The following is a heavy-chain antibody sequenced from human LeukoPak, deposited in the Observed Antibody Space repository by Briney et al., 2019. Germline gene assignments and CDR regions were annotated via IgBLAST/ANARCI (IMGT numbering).Heavy chain of an antibody. Sequence: SGGSLRLSCAASGFTFNNYWMHWVRQAPGKGLVWVSRINTDGSHTNYADSVKGRFTFSRDNAKNTLYLQMNSLRVEDTAVYYCARIKVGATGIDYWGQGTLVTVSS. CDR2: INTDGSHT. D-gene: IGHD1-26*01. V-gene: IGHV3-74*01. CDR1: GFTFNNYW. J-gene: IGHJ4*02. CDR3: ARIKVGATGIDY.